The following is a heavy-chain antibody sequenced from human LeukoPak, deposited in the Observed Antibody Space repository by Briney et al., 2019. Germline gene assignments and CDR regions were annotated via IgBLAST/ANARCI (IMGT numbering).Heavy chain of an antibody. J-gene: IGHJ4*02. D-gene: IGHD3-22*01. CDR2: IYYSGST. Sequence: NPSETLSLTCTVSGGSISSSSYYWGRIRQPPGKGLEWIGSIYYSGSTYYNPSLKSRVTISVDTSKNQFSLKLSSVTAADTAVYYCAGLVGRYSSGLYYYYFDYWGQGTLVTVSS. CDR3: AGLVGRYSSGLYYYYFDY. V-gene: IGHV4-39*07. CDR1: GGSISSSSYY.